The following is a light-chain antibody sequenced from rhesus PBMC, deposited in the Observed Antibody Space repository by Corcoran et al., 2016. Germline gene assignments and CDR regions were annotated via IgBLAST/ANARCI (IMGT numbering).Light chain of an antibody. Sequence: DIQMTQSPSSLSASVGDTVTITCRASQGISSYLNWFQQKPGKAPKLLIYAETTLQSGVPSRFSGRGSGTDFTLTISSLQPEDFATYYCQQYKSYPYSFGQGTKVEIK. V-gene: IGKV1-28*02. CDR2: AET. CDR3: QQYKSYPYS. CDR1: QGISSY. J-gene: IGKJ2*01.